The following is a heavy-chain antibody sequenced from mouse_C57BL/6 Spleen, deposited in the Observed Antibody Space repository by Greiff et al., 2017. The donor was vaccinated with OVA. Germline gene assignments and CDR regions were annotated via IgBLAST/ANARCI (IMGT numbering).Heavy chain of an antibody. CDR2: ISSGGSYT. Sequence: EVQLVESGGDLVKPGGSLKLSCAASGFTFSSYGMSWVRQTPDKRLEWVATISSGGSYTYYPDSVKGRFTISRDNAKNTLYLQMSSLKSEDTAMYYCARHLYGSSPYYYAMDYWGQGTSVTVSS. D-gene: IGHD1-1*01. CDR3: ARHLYGSSPYYYAMDY. CDR1: GFTFSSYG. V-gene: IGHV5-6*01. J-gene: IGHJ4*01.